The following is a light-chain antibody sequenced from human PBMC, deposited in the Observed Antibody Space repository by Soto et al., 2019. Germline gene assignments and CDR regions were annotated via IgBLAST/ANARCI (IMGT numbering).Light chain of an antibody. CDR1: QSISSW. CDR3: QQYSIYSRT. J-gene: IGKJ1*01. V-gene: IGKV1-5*03. Sequence: DIQMTQSPSTLSASVGDRVTITCRASQSISSWLAWYQQKPGKAPNLLIYKVSFLRSGVPSRFSGSGSGTEFTLXXSSLQPDDFATYYCQQYSIYSRTFGQGTKVELK. CDR2: KVS.